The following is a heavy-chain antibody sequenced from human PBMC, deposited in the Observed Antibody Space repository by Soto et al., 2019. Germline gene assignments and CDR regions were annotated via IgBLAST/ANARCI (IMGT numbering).Heavy chain of an antibody. D-gene: IGHD4-17*01. CDR3: ARDSFVTTFDY. CDR1: GYTFTNYA. Sequence: QVQLVQSGAEEKKPGASVKVSCKASGYTFTNYAMHWVRQAPGQRLEWMGWIYAGNGNTKYSQKFQGRVTITRDTSASKASMELSSLRSEDTAVYYCARDSFVTTFDYWGQGTLVTVSS. V-gene: IGHV1-3*05. CDR2: IYAGNGNT. J-gene: IGHJ4*02.